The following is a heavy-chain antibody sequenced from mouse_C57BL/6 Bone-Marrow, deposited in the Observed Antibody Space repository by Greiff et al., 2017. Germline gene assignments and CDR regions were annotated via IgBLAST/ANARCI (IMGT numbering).Heavy chain of an antibody. Sequence: VQLQQSGAELVRPGASVTLSCKASGYTFTDYEMHWVKQTPVNGLEWIGAIDPETGGTAYNQKFKGKAILTADKSSSTSYMGLRSLTSEDSAVYYCTRAYYFAYWGQGTPLTVSS. V-gene: IGHV1-15*01. J-gene: IGHJ2*01. CDR2: IDPETGGT. CDR1: GYTFTDYE. CDR3: TRAYYFAY.